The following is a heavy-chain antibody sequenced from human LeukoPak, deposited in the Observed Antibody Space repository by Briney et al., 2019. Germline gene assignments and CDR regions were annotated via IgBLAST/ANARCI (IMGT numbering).Heavy chain of an antibody. CDR3: ARDRRTYSNYLDY. V-gene: IGHV1-18*01. J-gene: IGHJ4*02. CDR2: ISNYNGYT. CDR1: GYTFTDYG. Sequence: ASVKVSCKASGYTFTDYGFSWVRQAPGQGLEWMGWISNYNGYTNYAQKLQGRVTMTTDTSTSTVHMELRSLRSDDTAVYYCARDRRTYSNYLDYWGQGTLVTVSS. D-gene: IGHD4-11*01.